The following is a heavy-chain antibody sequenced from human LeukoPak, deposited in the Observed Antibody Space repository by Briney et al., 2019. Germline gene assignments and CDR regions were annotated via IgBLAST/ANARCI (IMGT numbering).Heavy chain of an antibody. J-gene: IGHJ3*02. V-gene: IGHV1-69*13. Sequence: ASVKVSCKASGYTFTSYGISWVRQAPGQGLEWMGGIIPIFGTANYAQKFQGRVTITADESTSTAYMELSSLRSEDTAVYYCAGGNDAFDIWGQGTMVTVSS. CDR3: AGGNDAFDI. CDR2: IIPIFGTA. D-gene: IGHD3-16*01. CDR1: GYTFTSYG.